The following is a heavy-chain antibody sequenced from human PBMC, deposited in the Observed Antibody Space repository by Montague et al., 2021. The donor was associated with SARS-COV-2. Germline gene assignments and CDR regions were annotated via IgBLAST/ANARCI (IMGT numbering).Heavy chain of an antibody. D-gene: IGHD3-9*01. CDR3: ARHALGYFDWLNEGYFDY. CDR2: IYHSGST. Sequence: SETRSLTCTVSGYSISSGYYWGWIRQPPGKGLEWIGSIYHSGSTYYNPSLKSRVTISVDTSKNQFSLKLSSVTAADTAVYYCARHALGYFDWLNEGYFDYWGQGTLVTVSS. V-gene: IGHV4-38-2*02. J-gene: IGHJ4*02. CDR1: GYSISSGYY.